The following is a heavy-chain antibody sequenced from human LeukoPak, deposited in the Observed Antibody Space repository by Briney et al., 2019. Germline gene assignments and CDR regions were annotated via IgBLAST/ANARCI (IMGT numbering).Heavy chain of an antibody. Sequence: GGSLKISCKGSGYSFTSYWIVWVRQMPGKGLEWMGIIYPGDSDTRYSPSFQGQVTISADKSISTAYLQWSSLKASDTAMYYCARHSPITHYDFWSGSKYNWFDPWGQGTLVTVSS. CDR3: ARHSPITHYDFWSGSKYNWFDP. CDR2: IYPGDSDT. CDR1: GYSFTSYW. V-gene: IGHV5-51*01. D-gene: IGHD3-3*01. J-gene: IGHJ5*02.